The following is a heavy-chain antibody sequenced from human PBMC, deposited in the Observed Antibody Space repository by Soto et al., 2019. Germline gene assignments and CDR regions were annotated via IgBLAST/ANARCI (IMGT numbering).Heavy chain of an antibody. CDR3: ARDAAVPGESNRFDY. J-gene: IGHJ4*02. V-gene: IGHV4-4*02. Sequence: SETLSLTCAVSGDSVTSNVWWSWVRQPPGKGLEWIGEAYHNGLTDYNPSLKSRVTMSVDTSKNEFSLKLTSLTAADTAIYYCARDAAVPGESNRFDYWGQGTLVTVSS. D-gene: IGHD6-19*01. CDR2: AYHNGLT. CDR1: GDSVTSNVW.